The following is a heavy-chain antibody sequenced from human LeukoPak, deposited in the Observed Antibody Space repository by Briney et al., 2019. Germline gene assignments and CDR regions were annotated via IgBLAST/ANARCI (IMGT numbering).Heavy chain of an antibody. D-gene: IGHD5-12*01. CDR2: INQDGSKE. V-gene: IGHV3-7*01. J-gene: IGHJ4*02. Sequence: GGSLRLSCAASGFTFSNAWMSWVRQAPGKGLEWVAHINQDGSKEYYMDSVKARFTISRDNAKNSLSLQKNSLRAEDTAVYYCVRDGGVSGYDLLDYWGQGTLVTVSS. CDR1: GFTFSNAW. CDR3: VRDGGVSGYDLLDY.